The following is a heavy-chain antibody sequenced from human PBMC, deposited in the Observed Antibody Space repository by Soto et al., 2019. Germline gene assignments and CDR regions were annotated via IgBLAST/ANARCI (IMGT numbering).Heavy chain of an antibody. V-gene: IGHV4-39*01. D-gene: IGHD3-22*01. CDR3: ARTPDSSGYYFDY. CDR2: IFYSGST. Sequence: QLQLQESGPGLVKPSETLSLTCTVSGGSITNSGYYWGWVRPPPGKGLEWIGSIFYSGSTHYKPSHRSRVTISGDTSKNQFSLKLSSVTAADTAVYYCARTPDSSGYYFDYGGQGTLVTVSS. J-gene: IGHJ4*02. CDR1: GGSITNSGYY.